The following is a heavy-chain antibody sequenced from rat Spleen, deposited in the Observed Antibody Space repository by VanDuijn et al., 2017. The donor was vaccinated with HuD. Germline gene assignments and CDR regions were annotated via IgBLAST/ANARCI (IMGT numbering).Heavy chain of an antibody. CDR2: MWYDGDT. J-gene: IGHJ4*01. V-gene: IGHV2-32*01. D-gene: IGHD1-9*01. Sequence: QVQLKESGPGLVQPSQTLSLTCTVSGFSLTTYSVSWVRQPSGKGPEWMGKMWYDGDTAYNSALKSRLSISRDTSKSQVFLKMNSPQTEDTATYYCARDQVIHTMGVMDAWGQGVSVTVSS. CDR1: GFSLTTYS. CDR3: ARDQVIHTMGVMDA.